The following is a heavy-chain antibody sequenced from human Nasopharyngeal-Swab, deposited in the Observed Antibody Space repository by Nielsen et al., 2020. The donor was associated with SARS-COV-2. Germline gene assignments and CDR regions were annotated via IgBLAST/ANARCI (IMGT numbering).Heavy chain of an antibody. CDR3: ARGCSSTSCPQGVGWFDP. Sequence: WVRQAPGQRLEWMGWINAGNGNTKYSQKSQGRVTITRDTSASTAYTELSSLRSEDTAVYYCARGCSSTSCPQGVGWFDPWGQGTLVTVSS. J-gene: IGHJ5*02. V-gene: IGHV1-3*01. D-gene: IGHD2-2*01. CDR2: INAGNGNT.